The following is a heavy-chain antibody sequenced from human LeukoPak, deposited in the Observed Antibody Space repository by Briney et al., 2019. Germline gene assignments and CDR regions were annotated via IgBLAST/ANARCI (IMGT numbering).Heavy chain of an antibody. V-gene: IGHV3-23*01. CDR2: ISGSGGST. Sequence: PGGSLRLSCAASGFTFNSEPMNWVRQAPGKGLEWVSAISGSGGSTYYADSVKGRFTISRDNSKNTLYLQMNSLRAEDTAVYYCAKLTHYSSSWYPYYFDYWGQGTLVTVSS. D-gene: IGHD6-13*01. J-gene: IGHJ4*02. CDR3: AKLTHYSSSWYPYYFDY. CDR1: GFTFNSEP.